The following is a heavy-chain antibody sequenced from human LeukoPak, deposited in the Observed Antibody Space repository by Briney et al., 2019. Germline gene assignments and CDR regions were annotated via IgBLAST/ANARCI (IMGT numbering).Heavy chain of an antibody. J-gene: IGHJ4*02. Sequence: ASVKVSCKASGGTFSSYAISWVRQAPGQGLEWMGWINPNSGGTNYAQKFQGRVTMTRDTSISTAYMELSRLRSDDTAVYYCAGTLDYGDPTSPIDYWGQGTLVTVSS. CDR1: GGTFSSYA. CDR3: AGTLDYGDPTSPIDY. CDR2: INPNSGGT. V-gene: IGHV1-2*02. D-gene: IGHD4-17*01.